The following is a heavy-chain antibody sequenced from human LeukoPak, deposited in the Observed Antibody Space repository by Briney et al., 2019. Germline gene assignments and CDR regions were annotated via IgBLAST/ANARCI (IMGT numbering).Heavy chain of an antibody. D-gene: IGHD3-22*01. Sequence: PGGSLRLSCAASGFTFSSYSMNWVRQAPGKGLEWVSYISSSSSTIYYADSVKGRFTISRDNAKNSLYLQMNSLRAEDTAVYYCAREAPYYDSSGYYYVTDYWGQGTLVTVSS. CDR1: GFTFSSYS. V-gene: IGHV3-48*01. CDR2: ISSSSSTI. CDR3: AREAPYYDSSGYYYVTDY. J-gene: IGHJ4*02.